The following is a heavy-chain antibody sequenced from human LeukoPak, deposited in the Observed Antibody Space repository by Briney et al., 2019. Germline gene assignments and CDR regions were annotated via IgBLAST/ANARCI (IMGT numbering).Heavy chain of an antibody. V-gene: IGHV1-2*02. CDR2: IDPHRGGT. J-gene: IGHJ5*02. CDR3: ARLHCPTRRCCKRFPDFDP. Sequence: ASVRVSCTSSGYTFTDFNIHWVRQAPGQRLEYMGWIDPHRGGTNYAPRFQGRVTLTRDTSINTVYMELSSLTSDDTAIYYCARLHCPTRRCCKRFPDFDPWGQGTLVTVSS. D-gene: IGHD2-15*01. CDR1: GYTFTDFN.